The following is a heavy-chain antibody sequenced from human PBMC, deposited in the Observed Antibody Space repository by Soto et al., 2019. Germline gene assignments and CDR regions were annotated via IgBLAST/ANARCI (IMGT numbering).Heavy chain of an antibody. V-gene: IGHV1-46*01. CDR3: ARDTGATIPYNRFDP. D-gene: IGHD1-26*01. CDR2: INPSGGST. CDR1: GYTFTSYY. J-gene: IGHJ5*02. Sequence: ASVKVSCKASGYTFTSYYMHWVRHAPGQGLEWMGIINPSGGSTSYAQKFQGRVTMTRDTSTSTVYMELSSLRSEDTAVYYCARDTGATIPYNRFDPWGQGTLVTVSS.